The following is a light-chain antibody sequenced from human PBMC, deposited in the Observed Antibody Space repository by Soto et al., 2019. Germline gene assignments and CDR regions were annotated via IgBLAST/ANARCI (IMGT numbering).Light chain of an antibody. CDR3: LQHNTYPLS. V-gene: IGKV1-17*03. J-gene: IGKJ4*01. CDR1: QAISHY. Sequence: DIQMTQSPSAMSASVGDRVTITCRASQAISHYLAWFHQRPGKVPKRLIYGASNLESGVPSRFSGSGSGTEFTLTISSLQPEDFGTYYCLQHNTYPLSFGGGTKVE. CDR2: GAS.